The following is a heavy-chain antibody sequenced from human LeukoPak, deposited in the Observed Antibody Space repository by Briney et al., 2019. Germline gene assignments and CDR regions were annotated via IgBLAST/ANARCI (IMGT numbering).Heavy chain of an antibody. D-gene: IGHD3-10*01. J-gene: IGHJ4*02. CDR2: ISSSTSYI. CDR1: GFTFSSYS. Sequence: GGSLRLSCAASGFTFSSYSMNWVRQAPGKGLEWVSSISSSTSYIYYADSVRGRFTISRDNAKNSLYLQMNSLRAEDTAVYYCARDLGTYYYGSGSSPYFDYWGQGTLVTVSS. CDR3: ARDLGTYYYGSGSSPYFDY. V-gene: IGHV3-21*01.